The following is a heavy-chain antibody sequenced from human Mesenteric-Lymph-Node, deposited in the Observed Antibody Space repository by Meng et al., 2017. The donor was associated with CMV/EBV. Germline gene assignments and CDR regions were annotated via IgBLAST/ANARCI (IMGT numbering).Heavy chain of an antibody. D-gene: IGHD6-6*01. Sequence: GESLKISCAASGFTFSNYNMHWVRQAPGRGLEWVTIISYDGSKKDYADSVKGRFTISRDNSKNTLYLQMNSLRAEDTAMYYCVRTFEGRTAARPTPNFWGQGTLVTVSS. CDR3: VRTFEGRTAARPTPNF. CDR2: ISYDGSKK. CDR1: GFTFSNYN. V-gene: IGHV3-30*04. J-gene: IGHJ4*02.